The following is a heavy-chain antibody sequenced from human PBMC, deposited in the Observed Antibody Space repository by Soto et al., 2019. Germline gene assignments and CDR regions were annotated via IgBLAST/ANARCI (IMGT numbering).Heavy chain of an antibody. Sequence: QVQLQESGPGLVKPSQTLSLTCTVSGGSITSGGYYWTWIRQHPGKGLEWIGYIYYSGSTYYNPSLKRRVTLSLDTSKNQLSLKLSSVPAADTAVYYCARSVFPWGQGTLVTVSS. J-gene: IGHJ5*02. CDR1: GGSITSGGYY. CDR2: IYYSGST. V-gene: IGHV4-31*03. CDR3: ARSVFP.